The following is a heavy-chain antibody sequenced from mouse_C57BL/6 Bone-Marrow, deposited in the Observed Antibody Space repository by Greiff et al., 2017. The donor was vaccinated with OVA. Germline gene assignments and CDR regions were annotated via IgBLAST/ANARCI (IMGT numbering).Heavy chain of an antibody. CDR2: ISNGGGST. Sequence: EVKLQESGGGLVQPGGSLKLSCAASGFTFSDYYMYWVRQTPEKRLEWVAYISNGGGSTYYPDTVKGRFTISRDNAKNPQYLQMSRLKSEDTAMYYCARQDYYGSSYVNYAMDYWGQGTSVTVSS. CDR3: ARQDYYGSSYVNYAMDY. D-gene: IGHD1-1*01. V-gene: IGHV5-12*01. J-gene: IGHJ4*01. CDR1: GFTFSDYY.